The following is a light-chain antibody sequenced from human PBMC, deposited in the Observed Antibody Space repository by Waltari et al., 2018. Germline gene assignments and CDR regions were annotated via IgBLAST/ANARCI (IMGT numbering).Light chain of an antibody. CDR2: DAT. CDR3: CSYAGRYVV. Sequence: QSALTQPPSVSGSPGQSVTISCTGTSSDGRRNNQVSWYQHYPGKAPRLMLFDATERASGVPARFSGSKSGNTASLTISGLQTEDEADYYCCSYAGRYVVFGGGTKVTVL. V-gene: IGLV2-11*01. CDR1: SSDGRRNNQ. J-gene: IGLJ2*01.